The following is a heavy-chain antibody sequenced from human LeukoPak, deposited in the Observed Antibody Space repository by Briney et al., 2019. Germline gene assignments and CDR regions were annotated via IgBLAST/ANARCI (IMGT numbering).Heavy chain of an antibody. Sequence: PSETLSLTCAVYGGSFSGYYWSWIRQPPGKGLEWIGYIYYSGSTNYNPSLKSRVTISVDTSKNQFSLKLSSVTAADTAVYYCARGPTTYYYDSSGYYYVDYWGQGTLVTVSS. CDR1: GGSFSGYY. D-gene: IGHD3-22*01. CDR2: IYYSGST. V-gene: IGHV4-59*01. J-gene: IGHJ4*02. CDR3: ARGPTTYYYDSSGYYYVDY.